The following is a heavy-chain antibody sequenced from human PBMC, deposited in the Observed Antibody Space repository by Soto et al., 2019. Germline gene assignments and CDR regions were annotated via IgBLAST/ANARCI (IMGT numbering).Heavy chain of an antibody. D-gene: IGHD2-2*01. J-gene: IGHJ5*02. CDR2: INPSGGST. CDR1: GYTFTSYY. Sequence: ASVKVSCKASGYTFTSYYMHWVRQAPGQGLEWMGIINPSGGSTSYAQKFQGRVTMTRDTSTSTVYMELSSLRSEDTAVYYCAGEGCSSTSCFFGWFDPGGKETLVTFPS. V-gene: IGHV1-46*01. CDR3: AGEGCSSTSCFFGWFDP.